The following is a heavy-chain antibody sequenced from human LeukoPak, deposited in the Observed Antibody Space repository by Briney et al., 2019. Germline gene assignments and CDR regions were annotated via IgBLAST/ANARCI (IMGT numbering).Heavy chain of an antibody. CDR3: ARCTRGVDYFGNLADYFDY. Sequence: SETLSLTCTVSGYSINSGYYWGWIRQPPGKGLEWIGSIYHSGSTYYNPSLKSRVTISVDTSKNQFSLKLSSVTAADTAVYYCARCTRGVDYFGNLADYFDYWGQGTLVTVSS. CDR1: GYSINSGYY. J-gene: IGHJ4*02. D-gene: IGHD4-23*01. V-gene: IGHV4-38-2*02. CDR2: IYHSGST.